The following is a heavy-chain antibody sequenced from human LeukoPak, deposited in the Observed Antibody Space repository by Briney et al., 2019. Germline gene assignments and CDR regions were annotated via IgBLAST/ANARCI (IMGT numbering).Heavy chain of an antibody. D-gene: IGHD3-3*01. CDR2: IHYSGST. CDR3: ARLGVTFDI. J-gene: IGHJ3*02. V-gene: IGHV4-39*01. Sequence: SETLSLTCTVSGGSISSSSYYWGWIRQPPGKGLEWIGGIHYSGSTYYNPSLKSRVTISVDTSKNQFSLKLSSVTAADTAVYYCARLGVTFDIWGRGTMVTVSS. CDR1: GGSISSSSYY.